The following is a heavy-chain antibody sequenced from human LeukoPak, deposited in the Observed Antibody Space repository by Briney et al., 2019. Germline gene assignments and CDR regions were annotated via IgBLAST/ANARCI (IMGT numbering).Heavy chain of an antibody. D-gene: IGHD2-21*02. V-gene: IGHV5-51*01. Sequence: GESLKISCKRSGYSFTSYWIDWVRQMPGKGLEWMRIIYPGDSDTRYSPSFQGQVTISADKSISTAYLQWSSLKASDTAMYYCASSYCGVDCNPRDAFDMWGQGRMVTVSS. J-gene: IGHJ3*02. CDR1: GYSFTSYW. CDR3: ASSYCGVDCNPRDAFDM. CDR2: IYPGDSDT.